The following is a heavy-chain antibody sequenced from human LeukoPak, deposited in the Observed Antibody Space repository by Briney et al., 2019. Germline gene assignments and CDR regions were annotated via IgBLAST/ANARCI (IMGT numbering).Heavy chain of an antibody. D-gene: IGHD3-10*01. CDR2: IYYSGNT. V-gene: IGHV4-59*01. J-gene: IGHJ5*02. CDR1: GGSISSYY. Sequence: SETLSLTCSVSGGSISSYYWNWIRQSPGKGLEWIGYIYYSGNTNYNPSLKSRVTISVDTSKNQFSLKLSSVTAADTAVYYCAKNEGYYYGSGNWFDPWGQGTLVTVSS. CDR3: AKNEGYYYGSGNWFDP.